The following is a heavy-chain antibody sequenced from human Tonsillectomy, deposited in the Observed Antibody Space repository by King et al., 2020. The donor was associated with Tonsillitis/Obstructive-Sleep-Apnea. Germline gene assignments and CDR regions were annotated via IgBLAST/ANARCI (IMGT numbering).Heavy chain of an antibody. V-gene: IGHV3-7*03. D-gene: IGHD6-13*01. CDR2: IKQDGSEK. J-gene: IGHJ6*02. CDR3: SSSGYLDYWGQGTLVTVSSGMDV. CDR1: GFTFSNYW. Sequence: VQLVESGGGLVQPGGSLRLSCAASGFTFSNYWMTWVRQAPGKGREWVANIKQDGSEKYYVDSVKGRYTVSRDNAKNSLFLQMNSLRAEDTAVYYCSSSGYLDYWGQGTLVTVSSGMDVWGQGTTVTVSS.